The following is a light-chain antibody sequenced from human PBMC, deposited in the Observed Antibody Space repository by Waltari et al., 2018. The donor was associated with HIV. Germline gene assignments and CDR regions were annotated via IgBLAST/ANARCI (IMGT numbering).Light chain of an antibody. CDR3: QQTYSTFLST. CDR1: QSIGSF. J-gene: IGKJ2*01. Sequence: DIQMTQYPSSLSASVGDRVIISCRASQSIGSFLNWYQHKPGKAPKLLIYAASTLQSRVPSRFTGSGSGTDFTLTISSLQPEDFATYYCQQTYSTFLSTFGQGTKLDI. CDR2: AAS. V-gene: IGKV1-39*01.